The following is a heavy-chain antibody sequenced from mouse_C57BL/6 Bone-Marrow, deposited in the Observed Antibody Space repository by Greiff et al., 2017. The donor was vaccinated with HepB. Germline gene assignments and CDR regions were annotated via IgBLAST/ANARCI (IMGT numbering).Heavy chain of an antibody. D-gene: IGHD1-1*01. Sequence: EVKVVDSGGGLVQPGGSLKLSCAASGFTFSDYYMYWVRQTPEKRLEWVAYISNGGGSTYYPDTVKDRFTISRDNDKNTLYLQMSRMKSEDTAMYYCARHTTVVEDAMDYWGQGTSVTVSS. CDR1: GFTFSDYY. V-gene: IGHV5-12*01. J-gene: IGHJ4*01. CDR3: ARHTTVVEDAMDY. CDR2: ISNGGGST.